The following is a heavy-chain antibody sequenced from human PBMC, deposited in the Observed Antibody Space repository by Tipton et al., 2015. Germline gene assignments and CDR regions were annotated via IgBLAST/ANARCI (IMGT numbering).Heavy chain of an antibody. CDR3: ARDHPFLDY. CDR2: ISGSGSTI. CDR1: GFIFSPYN. J-gene: IGHJ4*02. V-gene: IGHV3-48*01. Sequence: SLRLSCAASGFIFSPYNMNWVRQTPGKGLEWISSISGSGSTIHYADSVKGRFTISRDNANNSLYLQMTSLRGEDTAVYYCARDHPFLDYWGQGTLVTVSS.